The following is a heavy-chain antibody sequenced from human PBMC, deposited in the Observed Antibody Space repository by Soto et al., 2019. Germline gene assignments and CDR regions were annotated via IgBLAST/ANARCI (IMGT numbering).Heavy chain of an antibody. CDR1: GFTLSSYA. D-gene: IGHD2-2*01. CDR3: AKLGSSSWSPHYYFDY. CDR2: ITDSGDDT. J-gene: IGHJ4*02. V-gene: IGHV3-23*01. Sequence: GGSLRLSCAASGFTLSSYAMSWVRQAPGKGLEWVSAITDSGDDTYYIDSVKGRFTISRDNSKSTLYLQMNSLRAEDTAIYYCAKLGSSSWSPHYYFDYWGQGTLVTVSS.